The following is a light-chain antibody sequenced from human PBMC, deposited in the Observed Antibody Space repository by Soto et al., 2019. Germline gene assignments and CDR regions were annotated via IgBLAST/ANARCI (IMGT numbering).Light chain of an antibody. CDR1: QGLTTK. J-gene: IGKJ1*01. CDR2: GAS. V-gene: IGKV3-15*01. Sequence: EIVMTQSPATLSVSPGEGATLSCRASQGLTTKLAWYQQKPVQAPRLLIYGASTRATGIPARFSGSGSGTEFTLTISSLEPEDFAVYYCQQYGSSPSWTFGQGTKWIS. CDR3: QQYGSSPSWT.